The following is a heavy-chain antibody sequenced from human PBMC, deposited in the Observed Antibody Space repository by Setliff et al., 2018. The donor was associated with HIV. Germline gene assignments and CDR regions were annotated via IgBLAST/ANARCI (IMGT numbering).Heavy chain of an antibody. Sequence: QPGGSLRLSCAASELIFSNYAMTWVRQAPGKGLEWVSSLRGSGGSTYYADSVKGRFTISRDNSNNTLYLRMNSLRAEDTAVYYCAQAQTSVSGSYYQYLQHWGQGTLVAVSS. CDR3: AQAQTSVSGSYYQYLQH. J-gene: IGHJ1*01. D-gene: IGHD3-10*01. V-gene: IGHV3-23*01. CDR2: LRGSGGST. CDR1: ELIFSNYA.